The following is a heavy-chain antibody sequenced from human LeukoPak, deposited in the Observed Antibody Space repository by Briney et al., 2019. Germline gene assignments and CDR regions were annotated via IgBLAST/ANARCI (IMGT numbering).Heavy chain of an antibody. Sequence: SETLSLTCTVSGGSISSYYWSWIRQPPGKGLEWIGYIYYSGSGSTNYNPSLKSRVSISVDTSKNHFSLKLSSVTAADTAVYYCARVIYGSGSPSFDYWGQGTLVTVSS. CDR1: GGSISSYY. CDR2: IYYSGSGST. J-gene: IGHJ4*02. V-gene: IGHV4-59*01. D-gene: IGHD3-10*01. CDR3: ARVIYGSGSPSFDY.